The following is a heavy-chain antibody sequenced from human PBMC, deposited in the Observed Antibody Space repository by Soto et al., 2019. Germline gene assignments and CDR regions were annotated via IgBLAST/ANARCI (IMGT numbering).Heavy chain of an antibody. V-gene: IGHV1-8*01. CDR3: AGGVKYGAYSRWFDP. CDR2: MNPNSGNT. Sequence: QVQLVQSGAEVKKPGASVKVSCKASGYTFTSYDINWVRQATGQGLEYLGWMNPNSGNTAYVQKFQGTVTMTWDTSITTAYMELSSLRSEDTAVYFCAGGVKYGAYSRWFDPWGQGTLVTVSS. CDR1: GYTFTSYD. J-gene: IGHJ5*02. D-gene: IGHD4-17*01.